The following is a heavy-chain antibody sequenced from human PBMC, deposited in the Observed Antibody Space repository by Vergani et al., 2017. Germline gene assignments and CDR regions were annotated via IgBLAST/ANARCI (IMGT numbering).Heavy chain of an antibody. V-gene: IGHV3-30*02. J-gene: IGHJ5*02. D-gene: IGHD3-3*02. CDR2: IRYDGSST. CDR3: VKGAFAGKPNNWLEP. Sequence: QMQVKESGGGVVQPGGSLRLSCSASGFTFRSNGMHWVRQAPGKGLEWVAFIRYDGSSTHYVDSVKGRFTISRDNSNNTMYLQMNNLRPEDTATYYCVKGAFAGKPNNWLEPWVQGAQVTVSA. CDR1: GFTFRSNG.